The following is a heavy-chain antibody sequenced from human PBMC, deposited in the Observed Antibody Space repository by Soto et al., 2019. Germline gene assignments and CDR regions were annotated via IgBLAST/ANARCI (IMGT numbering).Heavy chain of an antibody. D-gene: IGHD5-18*01. CDR2: IIPIFGTA. CDR1: GGTFSSYA. CDR3: TWIQLSTQGFDP. Sequence: QVQLVQSGAEVKKPGSSVKVSCKASGGTFSSYAISWVRQAPGQGLEWMGGIIPIFGTANYAQKFQGRVTITADESTSTPYMELSSLRSEYTAVYYCTWIQLSTQGFDPWGQGTLVTVSS. J-gene: IGHJ5*02. V-gene: IGHV1-69*01.